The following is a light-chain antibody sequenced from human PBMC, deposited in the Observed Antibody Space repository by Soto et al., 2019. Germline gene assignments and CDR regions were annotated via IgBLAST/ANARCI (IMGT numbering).Light chain of an antibody. J-gene: IGKJ4*01. CDR2: GAS. V-gene: IGKV3-15*01. CDR1: QSVSTN. Sequence: EIVMTQSPATLSVSPGERATLSCRASQSVSTNLAWYQHKPGQAPRLLIYGASTRATGIPARFSGSGSGTEFILTISSLQSEDFAVYYCQQYSKWPHTFGGGTKVDIK. CDR3: QQYSKWPHT.